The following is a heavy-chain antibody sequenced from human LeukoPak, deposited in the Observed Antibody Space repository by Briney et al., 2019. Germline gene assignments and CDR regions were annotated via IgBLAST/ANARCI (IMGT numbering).Heavy chain of an antibody. D-gene: IGHD6-13*01. CDR2: IYYDGST. J-gene: IGHJ3*02. CDR3: ARRLWQQLVAAFDI. Sequence: SETLSLTCTVSGGSISSSGYYWGWIRQPPGKGLEWIGSIYYDGSTSYSPSLKSRVTISVDTSKNQFSLKLSSVTAADTAVYYCARRLWQQLVAAFDIWGQGTLVTVSS. V-gene: IGHV4-39*01. CDR1: GGSISSSGYY.